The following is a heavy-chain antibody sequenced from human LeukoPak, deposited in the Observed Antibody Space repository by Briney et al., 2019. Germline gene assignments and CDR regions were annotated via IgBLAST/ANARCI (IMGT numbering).Heavy chain of an antibody. CDR3: ARGSVGIVLMVYGALGY. D-gene: IGHD2-8*01. J-gene: IGHJ4*02. CDR2: IIPIFGTA. Sequence: GASVKVSCKASGGTFSSYAISWVRQAPGQGLEWMGGIIPIFGTANYAQKFQGSVTITADESTSTAYMELSSLRSEDTAVYYCARGSVGIVLMVYGALGYWGRGTLVTVSS. V-gene: IGHV1-69*13. CDR1: GGTFSSYA.